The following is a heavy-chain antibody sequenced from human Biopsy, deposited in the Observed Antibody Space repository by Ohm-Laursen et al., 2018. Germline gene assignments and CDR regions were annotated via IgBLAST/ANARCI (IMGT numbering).Heavy chain of an antibody. Sequence: SLTLSCTASGFTFSSHAMTWVRQAPGKGLEWVSYITSSSTYINYVDSVKGRFTISRDNAENSLYLQMNSLRAEDTAVYYCGRDIGGGRAFDMWGQGTMVTVSS. CDR1: GFTFSSHA. J-gene: IGHJ3*02. CDR3: GRDIGGGRAFDM. V-gene: IGHV3-21*05. CDR2: ITSSSTYI. D-gene: IGHD3-10*01.